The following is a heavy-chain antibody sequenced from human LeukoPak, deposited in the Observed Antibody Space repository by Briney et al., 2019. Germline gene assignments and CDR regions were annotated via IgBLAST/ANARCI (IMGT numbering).Heavy chain of an antibody. CDR3: ARYSGSYHYFDY. Sequence: GGSLRLSCAASGFTVSSNYMSWVRQAPGKGLEWVSVIYSGGSTYYADSVKGRSTISRDNSKNTLYLQMNSLRAEDTAVYYCARYSGSYHYFDYWGQGTLVTVSS. CDR1: GFTVSSNY. J-gene: IGHJ4*02. V-gene: IGHV3-66*01. D-gene: IGHD1-26*01. CDR2: IYSGGST.